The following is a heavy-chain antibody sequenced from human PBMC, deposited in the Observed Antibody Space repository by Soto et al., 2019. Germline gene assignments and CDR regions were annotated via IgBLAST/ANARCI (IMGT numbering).Heavy chain of an antibody. J-gene: IGHJ5*02. CDR1: GGSISSSNW. D-gene: IGHD2-2*01. CDR3: ARVLGFCSSTSCPNWFDP. Sequence: SETLSLTCAVSGGSISSSNWWSWVRQPPGKGLEWIGEIYHSGSTNYNPSLKSRVTISVDKSKNQFSLKLSSVTAADTAVYYCARVLGFCSSTSCPNWFDPWGQGTLVTVSS. V-gene: IGHV4-4*02. CDR2: IYHSGST.